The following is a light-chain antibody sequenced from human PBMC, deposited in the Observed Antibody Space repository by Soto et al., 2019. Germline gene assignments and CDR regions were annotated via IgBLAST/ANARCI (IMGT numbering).Light chain of an antibody. CDR2: EVN. Sequence: QSVRTQPASVSGSPGQSITISCTGTSSDVGGYNYVSWYQQHPGKAPKLMIYEVNNRPSGVSNRFSGSKSGNTASLTISGLQAEDEADYYCNSYTSSSTYVFGTGTKVTVL. V-gene: IGLV2-14*01. CDR1: SSDVGGYNY. J-gene: IGLJ1*01. CDR3: NSYTSSSTYV.